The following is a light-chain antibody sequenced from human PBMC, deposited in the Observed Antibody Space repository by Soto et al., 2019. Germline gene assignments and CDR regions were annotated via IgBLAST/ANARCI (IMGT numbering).Light chain of an antibody. V-gene: IGLV2-14*03. Sequence: QSVLTQPAPVSASAGPSITISCTGSSRDVVGYNYVSWYQHHPGKAPKLLIYDVSNRPSGISNRFSGSKSDNTASLTISGLQPEDEADYYCSSYTTSNTRQIVFGTGTKVTVL. CDR2: DVS. J-gene: IGLJ1*01. CDR1: SRDVVGYNY. CDR3: SSYTTSNTRQIV.